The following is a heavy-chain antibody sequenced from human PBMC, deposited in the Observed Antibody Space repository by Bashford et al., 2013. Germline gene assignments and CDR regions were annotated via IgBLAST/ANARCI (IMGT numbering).Heavy chain of an antibody. CDR1: GGTFSNYG. CDR3: ARGLGYGDYVGYFDY. CDR2: ISAYNGNT. D-gene: IGHD4-17*01. Sequence: ASVKVSCKASGGTFSNYGINWVRQAPGQGLEWMGWISAYNGNTNYAQKLQGRVTMTTDTSTSTAYMELRSLRSDDTAVYYCARGLGYGDYVGYFDYVGPGNPGHRLL. J-gene: IGHJ4*02. V-gene: IGHV1-18*01.